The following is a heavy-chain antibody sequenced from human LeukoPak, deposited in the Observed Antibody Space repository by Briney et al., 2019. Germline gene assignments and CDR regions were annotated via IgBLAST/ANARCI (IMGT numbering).Heavy chain of an antibody. CDR3: ARLRAAPGPYNWFDP. J-gene: IGHJ5*02. V-gene: IGHV4-59*08. CDR1: GGSISSYY. Sequence: SETLSRTCTVSGGSISSYYWSWIRQPPGKGLEWIGYIYYSGSTNYNPSLKSRVTISVDTSKNQFSLKLSSVTAADTAVYYCARLRAAPGPYNWFDPWGQGTLVSVSS. CDR2: IYYSGST. D-gene: IGHD6-13*01.